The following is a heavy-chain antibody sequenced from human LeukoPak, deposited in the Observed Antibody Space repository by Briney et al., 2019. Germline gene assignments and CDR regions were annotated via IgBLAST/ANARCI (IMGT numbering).Heavy chain of an antibody. CDR3: ARRVGIAAPFDY. CDR1: GGSISSYY. V-gene: IGHV4-59*08. J-gene: IGHJ4*02. CDR2: IYYSGST. D-gene: IGHD6-13*01. Sequence: SETLSLTCTVSGGSISSYYWSWIRQPPGKGLEWIGYIYYSGSTNYNPSLKSRVTISVDTSKNQFSLKLNSVTAADTAVYYCARRVGIAAPFDYWGQGTLVTVSS.